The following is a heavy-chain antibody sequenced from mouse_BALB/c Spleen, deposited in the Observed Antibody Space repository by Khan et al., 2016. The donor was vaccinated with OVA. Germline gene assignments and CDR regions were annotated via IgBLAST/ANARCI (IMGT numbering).Heavy chain of an antibody. Sequence: QVRLQQSGAELARPGASVKLSCKASGYTFTDYYINWVKQRTGQGLEWIGEISPGSGDTYYNEKFKGKATLTADKSSTTAYMQLSSLTSAASAVYVCARRNYFGYTFAYWGQGTLVTVSA. CDR1: GYTFTDYY. CDR3: ARRNYFGYTFAY. D-gene: IGHD1-2*01. CDR2: ISPGSGDT. V-gene: IGHV1-77*01. J-gene: IGHJ3*01.